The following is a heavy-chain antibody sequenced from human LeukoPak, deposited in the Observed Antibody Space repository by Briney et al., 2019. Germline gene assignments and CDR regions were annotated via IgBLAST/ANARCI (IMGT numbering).Heavy chain of an antibody. CDR3: ARDEGDGGFDP. D-gene: IGHD3-16*01. J-gene: IGHJ5*02. CDR1: GGSMNNYY. Sequence: SETLSLTCTVSGGSMNNYYWIWIRQPPGKGLEWIGYIYYSGSTTYNPSLKSRVTISVDTSKNQFSLKLSSVTAADTAVYYCARDEGDGGFDPWGQGTLVTVSS. V-gene: IGHV4-59*01. CDR2: IYYSGST.